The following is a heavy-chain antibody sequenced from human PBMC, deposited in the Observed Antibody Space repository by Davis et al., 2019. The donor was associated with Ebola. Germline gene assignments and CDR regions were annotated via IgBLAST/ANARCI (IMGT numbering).Heavy chain of an antibody. CDR2: ISYDGSNK. Sequence: GGSLRLSCAASGFTFSSYGMHWVRQAPGKGLEWVAVISYDGSNKYYVDSVKGRFTISRDNSKSTLYLQMNSLRAEDTAVYFCARASVEMSTTSLGSLDYYGMDVWGQGTTVTVSS. D-gene: IGHD5-24*01. J-gene: IGHJ6*02. V-gene: IGHV3-30*03. CDR3: ARASVEMSTTSLGSLDYYGMDV. CDR1: GFTFSSYG.